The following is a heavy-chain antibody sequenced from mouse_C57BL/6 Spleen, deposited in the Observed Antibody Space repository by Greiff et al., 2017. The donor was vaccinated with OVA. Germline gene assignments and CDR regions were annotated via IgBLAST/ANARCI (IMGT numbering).Heavy chain of an antibody. CDR1: GYAFSSSW. D-gene: IGHD1-1*01. CDR3: ARFPVTTVVVHWYFDV. J-gene: IGHJ1*03. Sequence: QVQLQQSGPELVKPGASVKISCKASGYAFSSSWMNWVKQRPGKGLEWIGRIYPGDGDTNYNGKFKGKATLTADKSSSTAYMQLSSLTSEDSAVYFGARFPVTTVVVHWYFDVWGTGTTVTVSS. V-gene: IGHV1-82*01. CDR2: IYPGDGDT.